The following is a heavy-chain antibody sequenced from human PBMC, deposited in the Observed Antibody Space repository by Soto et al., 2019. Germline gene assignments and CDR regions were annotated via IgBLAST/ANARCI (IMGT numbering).Heavy chain of an antibody. V-gene: IGHV3-48*02. CDR2: ISSSSSTI. CDR3: ARDIVHSDPGYYYYGMDV. D-gene: IGHD2-15*01. J-gene: IGHJ6*02. CDR1: GFTFSSYS. Sequence: GGSLRLSCAASGFTFSSYSMNWVRQAPGKGLEWVSYISSSSSTIYYADSVKGRFTISRDNAKNSLYLQMNSLRDEDTAVYYCARDIVHSDPGYYYYGMDVWGQGTTVTVSS.